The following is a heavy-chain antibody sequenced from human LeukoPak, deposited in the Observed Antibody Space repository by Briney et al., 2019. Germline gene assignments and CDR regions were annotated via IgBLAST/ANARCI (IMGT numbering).Heavy chain of an antibody. Sequence: GASVKVSCKASGYTFTGYYMHWVRQAPGQGLEWMGWINPNSGGTNYAQKFQGRVTMTRDTSISTAYMELSRLRSDDTAVYYCARDQEDYYGSGKFDPWGEGTLVTVSS. CDR3: ARDQEDYYGSGKFDP. D-gene: IGHD3-10*01. CDR2: INPNSGGT. J-gene: IGHJ5*02. V-gene: IGHV1-2*02. CDR1: GYTFTGYY.